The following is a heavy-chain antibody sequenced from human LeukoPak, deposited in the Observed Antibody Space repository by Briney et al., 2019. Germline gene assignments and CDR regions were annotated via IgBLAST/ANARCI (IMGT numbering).Heavy chain of an antibody. CDR3: ARGERRTQKIDP. J-gene: IGHJ5*02. D-gene: IGHD1-1*01. CDR2: MNPNSGNT. CDR1: GYTFTSYD. Sequence: ASVKVSCKASGYTFTSYDINWLRQATGQGVEGMGWMNPNSGNTRYAQKLQGRVTMTSNTSISTAYMELSSLRSEDTDVYYCARGERRTQKIDPWGQGTLVSVSS. V-gene: IGHV1-8*01.